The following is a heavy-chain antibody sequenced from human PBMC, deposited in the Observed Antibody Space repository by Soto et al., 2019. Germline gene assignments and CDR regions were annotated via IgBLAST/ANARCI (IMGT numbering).Heavy chain of an antibody. J-gene: IGHJ4*02. CDR3: ARLGMITFGGPTRPN. CDR2: IYDSEST. CDR1: GGSISSGGYY. D-gene: IGHD3-16*01. V-gene: IGHV4-61*08. Sequence: SETLSLTCAVSGGSISSGGYYWSWIRQPPGKGLEWIGYIYDSESTNYSPSLKSRVTISVDTSKNQFSLKLSSVTAADTAVYYCARLGMITFGGPTRPNWGQGTLVTVSS.